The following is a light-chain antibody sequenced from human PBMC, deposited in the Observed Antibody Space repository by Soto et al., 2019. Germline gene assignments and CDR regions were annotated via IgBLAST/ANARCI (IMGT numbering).Light chain of an antibody. Sequence: QSVLTQPASVSGSPGQSITISCTGTSSDVKSYNYVSWYQQHPGKAPKLMIYDVSNRPSGVSNRFSGSKSGNTASLTISGLQAEDEADYYCSSYTSSSTLDVFGTGTKVTVL. J-gene: IGLJ1*01. CDR1: SSDVKSYNY. V-gene: IGLV2-14*01. CDR2: DVS. CDR3: SSYTSSSTLDV.